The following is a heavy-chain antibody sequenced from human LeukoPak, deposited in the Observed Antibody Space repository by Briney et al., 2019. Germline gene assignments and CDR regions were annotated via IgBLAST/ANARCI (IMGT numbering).Heavy chain of an antibody. D-gene: IGHD5-24*01. CDR1: GGSISSYY. J-gene: IGHJ3*02. V-gene: IGHV4-4*07. CDR2: IYTSGST. CDR3: ARVKGWLQFGYAFDI. Sequence: SETLSLTCTVSGGSISSYYWSWIRQPAGKGLEWIGRIYTSGSTNYNPSLKSRVTMSVDTSKNQFSLKLSSVTAADTAVYYCARVKGWLQFGYAFDIWGQGTMVTVSP.